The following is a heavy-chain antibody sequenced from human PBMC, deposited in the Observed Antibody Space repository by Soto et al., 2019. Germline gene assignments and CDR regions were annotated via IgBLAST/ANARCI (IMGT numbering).Heavy chain of an antibody. CDR3: ARDILWRGVRGAREDAMDV. CDR1: GYIFSTYA. V-gene: IGHV1-3*01. CDR2: IIAGNGNT. J-gene: IGHJ6*02. Sequence: GASVKVSCKASGYIFSTYAIHWVRQAPGQSLEWMGWIIAGNGNTKYSQRFQGRVTITRDTSASTAYMELSSLRSEDTAIYYCARDILWRGVRGAREDAMDVWGQGTTVTVSS. D-gene: IGHD3-10*01.